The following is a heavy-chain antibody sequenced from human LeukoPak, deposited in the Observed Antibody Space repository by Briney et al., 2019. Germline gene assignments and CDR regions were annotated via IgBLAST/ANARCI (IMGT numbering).Heavy chain of an antibody. J-gene: IGHJ4*02. V-gene: IGHV3-48*03. D-gene: IGHD6-19*01. CDR1: GFTFSSYE. CDR3: ARGTSGWPRGYFDY. CDR2: ISSSGSTI. Sequence: GGSLRLSCAASGFTFSSYEMNWVRQAPGKGLEWVSYISSSGSTIYYADSVKGRFTISRDNAKNSLYLQTNSLRAEDTAVYYCARGTSGWPRGYFDYWGQGTLVTVSS.